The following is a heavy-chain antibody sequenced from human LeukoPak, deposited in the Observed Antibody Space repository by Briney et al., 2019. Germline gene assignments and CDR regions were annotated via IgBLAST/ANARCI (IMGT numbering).Heavy chain of an antibody. D-gene: IGHD6-6*01. V-gene: IGHV3-53*01. CDR2: IYSGGST. Sequence: QSGGSLRLSCAASGFTVSSNYMSWVRQAPGKGLEWVSVIYSGGSTYYADSVKGRFTISRDNSKNTLYLQMNSLRAEDTAVYYCARGYRPYHEYSSSSTPEGGFDYWGQGTLVTVSS. CDR1: GFTVSSNY. J-gene: IGHJ4*02. CDR3: ARGYRPYHEYSSSSTPEGGFDY.